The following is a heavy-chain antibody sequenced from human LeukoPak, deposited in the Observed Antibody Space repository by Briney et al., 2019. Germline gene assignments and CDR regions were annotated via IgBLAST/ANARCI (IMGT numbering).Heavy chain of an antibody. CDR3: ALAAMVGGRVDY. CDR2: INNSGSA. J-gene: IGHJ4*02. D-gene: IGHD5-18*01. Sequence: SGTLSLTSAVYGGAFSGYYWRWIRQPPGKGLGWIGEINNSGSANYTPCLKSRVTISVDPTKNQFSLKLSSVTAADTAVYYCALAAMVGGRVDYWGQGTLVTVSS. CDR1: GGAFSGYY. V-gene: IGHV4-34*01.